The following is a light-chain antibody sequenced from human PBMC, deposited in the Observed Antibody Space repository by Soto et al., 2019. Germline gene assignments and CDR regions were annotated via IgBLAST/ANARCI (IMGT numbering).Light chain of an antibody. CDR1: QYINTR. CDR3: QQRSNWPSIT. V-gene: IGKV3-11*01. CDR2: DAS. J-gene: IGKJ5*01. Sequence: EIVFTQSPATLSSYPGDRVTLSCRASQYINTRLAWYQQKPGQAPRLLIYDASNRATGIPARFSGSGSGTDFTLTISSLEPEDFAVYYCQQRSNWPSITFGQGTRLEIK.